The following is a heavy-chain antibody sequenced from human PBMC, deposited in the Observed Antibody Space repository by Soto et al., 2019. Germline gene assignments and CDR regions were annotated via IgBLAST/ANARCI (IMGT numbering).Heavy chain of an antibody. Sequence: GASVKVSCKASGGTFSSYAISWVRQAPGQGLEWMGGIIPIFGTANYAQKFQGRVTITADESTSTAYMELSSLRSEDTAVYYCASPECTNGVCYRGGGYGMDVWGQGTTVTVSS. V-gene: IGHV1-69*13. CDR1: GGTFSSYA. D-gene: IGHD2-8*01. CDR2: IIPIFGTA. J-gene: IGHJ6*02. CDR3: ASPECTNGVCYRGGGYGMDV.